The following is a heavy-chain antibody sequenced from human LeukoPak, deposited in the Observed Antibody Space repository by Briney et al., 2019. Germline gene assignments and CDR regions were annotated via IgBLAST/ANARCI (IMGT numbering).Heavy chain of an antibody. CDR2: IYYSGST. J-gene: IGHJ4*02. Sequence: SETLSLTCTVSGGSISSSSYYWGWIRQPPGKGLEWIGSIYYSGSTYYNPSLKSRVTISVDTSKNQFSLKLSSVTAADTAVYYCARHDYEDGLILLSFDYWGQGTLVTVSS. D-gene: IGHD3-22*01. CDR3: ARHDYEDGLILLSFDY. V-gene: IGHV4-39*01. CDR1: GGSISSSSYY.